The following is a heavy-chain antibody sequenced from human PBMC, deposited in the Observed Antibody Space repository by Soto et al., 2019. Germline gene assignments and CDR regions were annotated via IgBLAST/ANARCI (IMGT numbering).Heavy chain of an antibody. CDR1: GGSISSSNW. CDR3: AREEMATIMDWFDP. CDR2: IYHSGST. Sequence: SETLSLTCAVSGGSISSSNWWSWVRQPPGKGLEWIGEIYHSGSTNYNPSLKSRVTISVDKSKNQFSLKLSSVTAADTAVYYCAREEMATIMDWFDPWGQGTLVTVSS. J-gene: IGHJ5*02. D-gene: IGHD5-12*01. V-gene: IGHV4-4*02.